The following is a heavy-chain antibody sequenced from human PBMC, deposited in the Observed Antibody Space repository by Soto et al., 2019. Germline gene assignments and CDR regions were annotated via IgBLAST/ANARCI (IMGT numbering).Heavy chain of an antibody. CDR2: IWYDGSNK. Sequence: QVQLVESGGGVVQPGRSLRLSCAASGFTFSSYGMHWVRQAPGKGLEWVAVIWYDGSNKYYADSVKGRFTISRDNSKHTLYLQLNSLRAEDTAVYYCARSDQLLSVYYYGMDVWGQGTTVTVSS. CDR3: ARSDQLLSVYYYGMDV. D-gene: IGHD2-2*01. J-gene: IGHJ6*02. V-gene: IGHV3-33*01. CDR1: GFTFSSYG.